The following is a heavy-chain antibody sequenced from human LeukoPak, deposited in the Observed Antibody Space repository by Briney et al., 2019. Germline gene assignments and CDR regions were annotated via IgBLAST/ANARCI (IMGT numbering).Heavy chain of an antibody. CDR1: EFTFSSYW. D-gene: IGHD6-13*01. J-gene: IGHJ4*02. CDR3: AKQSAGSAAWYSLHYDF. Sequence: GGSLRLSCAASEFTFSSYWMSWVRQGPGKGLEWVANIKQDGSVKTYVDSVKGRFTISRDNAKSSLHLQMNSLRAEDTAVYFCAKQSAGSAAWYSLHYDFWGQGTLVTVSS. V-gene: IGHV3-7*03. CDR2: IKQDGSVK.